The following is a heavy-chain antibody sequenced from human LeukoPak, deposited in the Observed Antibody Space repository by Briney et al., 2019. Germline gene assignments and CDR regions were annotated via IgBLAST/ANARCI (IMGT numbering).Heavy chain of an antibody. CDR3: AKDKGYSSSWYQNDY. CDR2: ISGSGGST. Sequence: GGSLRLSCAASGFTFSSYAMSWVRQAPGKGLEWVSAISGSGGSTYYADSVKDRFTISRDNSKNTLYLQMNSLRAEDTAVYYCAKDKGYSSSWYQNDYWGQGTLVTVSS. V-gene: IGHV3-23*01. J-gene: IGHJ4*02. D-gene: IGHD6-13*01. CDR1: GFTFSSYA.